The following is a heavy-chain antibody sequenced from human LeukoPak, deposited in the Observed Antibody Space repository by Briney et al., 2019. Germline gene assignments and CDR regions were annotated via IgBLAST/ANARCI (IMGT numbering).Heavy chain of an antibody. V-gene: IGHV4-34*01. J-gene: IGHJ6*03. CDR3: ASYCSSTSCYDMDV. CDR2: INHSGST. Sequence: SETLSLACAVYGGSFSGYYWSWIRQPPGKGLEWIGEINHSGSTNYNPSLKSRVTISVDTSKNQFSLKLSSVTAADTAVYYCASYCSSTSCYDMDVWGKGTTVTVSS. D-gene: IGHD2-2*01. CDR1: GGSFSGYY.